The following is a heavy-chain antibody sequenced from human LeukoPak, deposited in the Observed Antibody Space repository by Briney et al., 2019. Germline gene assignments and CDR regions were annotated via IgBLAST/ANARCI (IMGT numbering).Heavy chain of an antibody. CDR2: IYYSGST. Sequence: SQTLSLTCTVSGGSISSGDYYWSWLRQPPGKGLEWIGYIYYSGSTYYNPSLKSRVTISVDTTKNQFSLKLSSVTAADTAVYYCARVGSGNIDYWGQGTLVTVSS. V-gene: IGHV4-30-4*08. D-gene: IGHD2-15*01. CDR3: ARVGSGNIDY. J-gene: IGHJ4*02. CDR1: GGSISSGDYY.